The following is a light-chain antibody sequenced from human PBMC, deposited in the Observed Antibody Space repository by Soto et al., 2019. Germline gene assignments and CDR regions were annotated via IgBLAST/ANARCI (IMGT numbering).Light chain of an antibody. CDR3: QQYYNVPIT. CDR2: DAS. J-gene: IGKJ5*01. CDR1: QSISSW. Sequence: DVQITQSPSTLSASVGDRVTITCRASQSISSWLAWYQQKPGKAPKLLILDASSLDTGVPSRFSGSGSGTDFTFTISSLQSEDIATYYCQQYYNVPITFGQGTRLEI. V-gene: IGKV1-5*01.